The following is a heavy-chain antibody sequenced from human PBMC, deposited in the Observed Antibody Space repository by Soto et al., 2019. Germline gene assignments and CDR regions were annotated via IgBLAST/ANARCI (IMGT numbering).Heavy chain of an antibody. Sequence: SCKASGYTFTSYDINWVRQATGQGLEWMGWMNPNSGNTGYAKKFQGRVTMTRNTPISTAYMELSSLRSEDTAVYYCARFPTPFRGVITYYYYGMDVWGQGTTVTVSS. J-gene: IGHJ6*02. V-gene: IGHV1-8*01. CDR1: GYTFTSYD. D-gene: IGHD3-10*01. CDR2: MNPNSGNT. CDR3: ARFPTPFRGVITYYYYGMDV.